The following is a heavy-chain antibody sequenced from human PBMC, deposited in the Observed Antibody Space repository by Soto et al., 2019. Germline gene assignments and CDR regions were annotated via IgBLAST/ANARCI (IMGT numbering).Heavy chain of an antibody. J-gene: IGHJ4*02. CDR3: AKDCTGPGSCEDYFDN. Sequence: QVQLVESGGGVVQPGRSLRLSCAASGFTFSSYGMHWVRQAPGKGLEWVASISSVGSNVYYGDSVKGRFTISRDNSKITLYLQMNSLRAEDTAVYYCAKDCTGPGSCEDYFDNWGQGTLVTVSS. CDR2: ISSVGSNV. V-gene: IGHV3-30*18. D-gene: IGHD3-10*01. CDR1: GFTFSSYG.